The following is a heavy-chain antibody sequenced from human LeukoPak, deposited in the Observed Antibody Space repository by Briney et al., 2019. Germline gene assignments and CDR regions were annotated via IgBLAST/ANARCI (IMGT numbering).Heavy chain of an antibody. D-gene: IGHD3-9*01. CDR1: GGSISSYY. J-gene: IGHJ4*02. V-gene: IGHV4-4*07. CDR3: ARESYDILTGYYNLDY. CDR2: IYTSGST. Sequence: PSETLSLTSTVSGGSISSYYWSWIRQPAGKGLEWIGRIYTSGSTNYNPSLKSRVTMSVDTSKNQFSPKLSSVTAADTAVYYCARESYDILTGYYNLDYWGQGTLVTVSS.